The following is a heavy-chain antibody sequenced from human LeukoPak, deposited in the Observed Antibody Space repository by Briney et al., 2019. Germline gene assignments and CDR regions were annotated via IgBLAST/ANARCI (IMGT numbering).Heavy chain of an antibody. CDR3: ARARVTVTLIDY. D-gene: IGHD2-21*02. V-gene: IGHV1-46*01. Sequence: ASVKVSCKASGYTFTSYYIHWVRQAPGQGLEWMGIINPSGGSTIYAQKFQGRVTMTRDTSTSTVYMELSSLRYEDTAVYYCARARVTVTLIDYWGQGTLVTVSS. CDR1: GYTFTSYY. J-gene: IGHJ4*02. CDR2: INPSGGST.